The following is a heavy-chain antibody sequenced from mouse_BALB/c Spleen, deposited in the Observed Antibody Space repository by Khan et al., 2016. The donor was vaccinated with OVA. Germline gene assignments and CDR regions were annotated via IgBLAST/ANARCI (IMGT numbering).Heavy chain of an antibody. Sequence: EVELVESGGDLVKPGGSLKLSCAASGFTFSAYSMSWVRQTPDKRLEWVATISSAADYTYYPDGVKGRFTISRDNAKNTLYLQMSSLKSEDTAMYYGASHLTGSFAYWGQGTLVTVSA. V-gene: IGHV5-6*01. CDR3: ASHLTGSFAY. CDR2: ISSAADYT. J-gene: IGHJ3*01. D-gene: IGHD4-1*01. CDR1: GFTFSAYS.